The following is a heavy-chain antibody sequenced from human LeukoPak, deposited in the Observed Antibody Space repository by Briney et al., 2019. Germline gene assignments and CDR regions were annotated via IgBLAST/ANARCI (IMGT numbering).Heavy chain of an antibody. CDR3: ARQIRSGGSYRFDY. Sequence: GESLKISCEGSGYSFANYWLGWVRQMPGKGLEWMGIIYPADSDTRYSPSFEGQASISADKSIRTAYLQWSSLKASDTAMYYCARQIRSGGSYRFDYWGQGTLVTVSS. J-gene: IGHJ4*02. CDR1: GYSFANYW. V-gene: IGHV5-51*01. CDR2: IYPADSDT. D-gene: IGHD3-16*02.